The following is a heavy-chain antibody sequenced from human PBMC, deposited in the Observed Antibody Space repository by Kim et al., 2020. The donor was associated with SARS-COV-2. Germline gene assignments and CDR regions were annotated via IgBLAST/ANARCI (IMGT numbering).Heavy chain of an antibody. J-gene: IGHJ4*02. CDR1: GGSISSYS. Sequence: SETLSLTCTVSGGSISSYSWSWIRQPPGKGLEWIGYTYYSGSTDYNPSLKSRDTISVDTSKNQFSLNLSSVTAADTALYYCARDRLGYCSSTSCSLHFDYWGQGTLVTVSS. CDR3: ARDRLGYCSSTSCSLHFDY. CDR2: TYYSGST. V-gene: IGHV4-59*01. D-gene: IGHD2-2*01.